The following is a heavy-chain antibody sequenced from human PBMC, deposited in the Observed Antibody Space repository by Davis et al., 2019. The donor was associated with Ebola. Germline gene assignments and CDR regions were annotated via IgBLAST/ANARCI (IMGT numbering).Heavy chain of an antibody. Sequence: GGSLRLSCAASGFTFSDHYMDWVRQAPGRGLEWVGRARRKVDNYDTEYAASVKGRFIISRDDSTNSLYLEMNSLRAEDTAVYYCAKDRSSGWYVGYYYYGMDVWGQGTTVTVSS. CDR1: GFTFSDHY. J-gene: IGHJ6*02. V-gene: IGHV3-72*01. D-gene: IGHD6-19*01. CDR3: AKDRSSGWYVGYYYYGMDV. CDR2: ARRKVDNYDT.